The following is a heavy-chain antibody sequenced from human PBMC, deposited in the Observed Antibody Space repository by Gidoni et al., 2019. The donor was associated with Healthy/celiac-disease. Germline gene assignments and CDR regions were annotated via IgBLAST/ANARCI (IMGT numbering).Heavy chain of an antibody. Sequence: ELQLLETGGGVVQPGRSLRLSCAASGFTVSSSAMSWVRQAPGKGLEWVSAISGSGGSTYYADSAKRRFTIIRDTSKNTLSLQMNSLRGEDTAVYYCAKGGIAVRLHYFDFWGQGTLVTVSS. CDR3: AKGGIAVRLHYFDF. D-gene: IGHD6-13*01. V-gene: IGHV3-23*01. CDR2: ISGSGGST. CDR1: GFTVSSSA. J-gene: IGHJ4*02.